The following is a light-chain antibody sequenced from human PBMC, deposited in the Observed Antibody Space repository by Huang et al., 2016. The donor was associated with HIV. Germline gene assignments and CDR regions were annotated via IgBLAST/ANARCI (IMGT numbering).Light chain of an antibody. CDR1: QSISND. CDR2: AAS. Sequence: DIQMTQSPSSLSASVGDRVAITCRARQSISNDLHWYQQKPGKAPKLHIYAASSVQSGVSSSCSGSVAETDFTLTSIMLQPEDSAAYYCQQSYSPRTFGPGTKVDIK. CDR3: QQSYSPRT. J-gene: IGKJ3*01. V-gene: IGKV1-39*01.